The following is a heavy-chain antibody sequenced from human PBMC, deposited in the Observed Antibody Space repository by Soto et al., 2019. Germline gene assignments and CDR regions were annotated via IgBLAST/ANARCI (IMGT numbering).Heavy chain of an antibody. CDR2: INTDGDVR. J-gene: IGHJ3*01. CDR1: GFTLSTSA. CDR3: TRRDVFDL. Sequence: GWSLRLSCKVSGFTLSTSAMNWVRQAPGKGLEWVSYINTDGDVRHYADSVKGRFTVSRDNAKNLVYLQMNNVGADDTAVYFCTRRDVFDLWGKGATVTVSP. V-gene: IGHV3-48*01.